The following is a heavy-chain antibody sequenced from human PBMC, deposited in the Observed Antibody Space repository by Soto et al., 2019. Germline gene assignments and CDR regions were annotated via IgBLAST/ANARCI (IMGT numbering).Heavy chain of an antibody. Sequence: GGSLRLSCAASGFTFSSYSMNWVRQAPGKGLEWVSSISSSSSYIYYADSVKGRFTISRDNAKNSLYLQMNSLRAEDTAVYYCARSIGPYDFWSGYSLLYYYYGMAVWGQGTTVTVSS. V-gene: IGHV3-21*01. CDR3: ARSIGPYDFWSGYSLLYYYYGMAV. J-gene: IGHJ6*02. D-gene: IGHD3-3*01. CDR1: GFTFSSYS. CDR2: ISSSSSYI.